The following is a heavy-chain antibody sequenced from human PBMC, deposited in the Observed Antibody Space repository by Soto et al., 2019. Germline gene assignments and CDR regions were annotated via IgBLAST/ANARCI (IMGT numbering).Heavy chain of an antibody. CDR3: ARGRLISLYYFDY. V-gene: IGHV3-13*01. Sequence: GGSLRLSCAASGFTFSNYDMHWVRQVTGKGLEWVSTIGTAGDTYYPGSVKGRFTISRENAKNSLYLQMNSLRAEDTAVHYCARGRLISLYYFDYWGREPWSPSPQ. CDR2: IGTAGDT. J-gene: IGHJ4*02. D-gene: IGHD2-15*01. CDR1: GFTFSNYD.